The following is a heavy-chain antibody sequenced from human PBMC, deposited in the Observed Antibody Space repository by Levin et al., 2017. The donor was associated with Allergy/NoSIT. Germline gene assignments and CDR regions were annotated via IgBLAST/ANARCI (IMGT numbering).Heavy chain of an antibody. V-gene: IGHV3-21*01. D-gene: IGHD2-15*01. CDR2: ISSRSSYK. Sequence: GGSLRLSCAASGFTFSDYTMHWVRQAAGKGLAWVSSISSRSSYKFSADSAKGRFSISRDNAKNSLFLQMHSLSADDPAVYFCARAWSGDAFVIWGQGTMVAVSS. CDR1: GFTFSDYT. J-gene: IGHJ3*02. CDR3: ARAWSGDAFVI.